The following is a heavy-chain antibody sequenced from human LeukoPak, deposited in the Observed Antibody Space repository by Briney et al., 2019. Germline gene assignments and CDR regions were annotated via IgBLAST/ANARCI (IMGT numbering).Heavy chain of an antibody. CDR3: AKEEVPNDY. J-gene: IGHJ4*02. CDR2: ISRDGDKT. Sequence: GGSLRLSCAVSGFSLSIDSMCWVRQAPGKGLEWVSGISRDGDKTYYVDSVEGRFTISRDTSKNTLYLQMDTLRVEDTATYYCAKEEVPNDYWGQGTLVTVSS. V-gene: IGHV3-23*01. CDR1: GFSLSIDS.